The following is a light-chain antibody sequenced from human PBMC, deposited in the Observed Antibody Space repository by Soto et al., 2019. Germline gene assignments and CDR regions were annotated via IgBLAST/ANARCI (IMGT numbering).Light chain of an antibody. V-gene: IGLV2-14*03. CDR2: DVF. CDR1: SSDVGGYHY. CDR3: TSWTSTSTYV. J-gene: IGLJ1*01. Sequence: QSALTQDASVSGSPGQPITISCTGTSSDVGGYHYVSWYQQHPGKAPKLMLYDVFTRPSGVSNPFSGSKSGNTASLTISALQAEDEADYYCTSWTSTSTYVFGSGTKLTVL.